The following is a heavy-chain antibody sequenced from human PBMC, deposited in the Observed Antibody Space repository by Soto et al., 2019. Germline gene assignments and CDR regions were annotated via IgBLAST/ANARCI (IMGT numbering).Heavy chain of an antibody. V-gene: IGHV4-4*02. CDR2: IYHSGST. CDR3: ARESALVGWFDP. J-gene: IGHJ5*02. CDR1: GGSISSSNW. D-gene: IGHD2-15*01. Sequence: QVQLQESGPGLVKPSGTLSLTCAVSGGSISSSNWWSWVRQPPGKGLEWIGEIYHSGSTNYIPSLKCGVTISLDKSQHQFSLKLSSATAADTAGYYCARESALVGWFDPWGQGTLVTVSS.